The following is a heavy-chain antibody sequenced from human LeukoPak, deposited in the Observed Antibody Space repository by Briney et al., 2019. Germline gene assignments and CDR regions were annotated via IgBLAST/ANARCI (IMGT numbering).Heavy chain of an antibody. D-gene: IGHD3-3*01. J-gene: IGHJ4*02. CDR1: GGCISSSSYF. CDR2: IYYSGST. V-gene: IGHV4-39*01. Sequence: PSETLSLTCTVSGGCISSSSYFWGWIRQPPGKGLEWIGSIYYSGSTYYNPSLKSRVTISVATSKNQFSLKLSSVTAADTAVYYCASHDFWSGHYFDYWGQGTLVTVSS. CDR3: ASHDFWSGHYFDY.